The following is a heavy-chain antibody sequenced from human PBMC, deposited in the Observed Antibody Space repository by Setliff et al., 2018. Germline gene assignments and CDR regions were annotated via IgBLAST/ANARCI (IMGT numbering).Heavy chain of an antibody. CDR3: ATNSGGNTIDAFDI. Sequence: ASVKVSCKVSGYTLTELSMHWVRQAPGKGLEWMGGFDPEDGETICAQKFQGRVTMTEDTSTDTAYMELSSLRSEDTAVYYCATNSGGNTIDAFDIWGQGTMVTVSS. D-gene: IGHD2-15*01. CDR2: FDPEDGET. J-gene: IGHJ3*02. V-gene: IGHV1-24*01. CDR1: GYTLTELS.